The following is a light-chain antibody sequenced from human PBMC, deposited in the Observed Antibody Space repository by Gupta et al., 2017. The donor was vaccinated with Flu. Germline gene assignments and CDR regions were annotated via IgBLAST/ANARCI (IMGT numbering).Light chain of an antibody. J-gene: IGLJ1*01. Sequence: QSALTQPASVSAPPGQSITISCSETQSDVGGYHFVTWYQHHPGRAPKPLIYEVTKRPCEISDRFSGSKSGNTASLTISGLQPEDEADYFCSSYTDANTWVFGSGSRVTVL. CDR2: EVT. CDR1: QSDVGGYHF. V-gene: IGLV2-14*01. CDR3: SSYTDANTWV.